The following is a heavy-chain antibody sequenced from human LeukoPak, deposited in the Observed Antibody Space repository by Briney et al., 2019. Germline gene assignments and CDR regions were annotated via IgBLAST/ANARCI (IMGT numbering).Heavy chain of an antibody. CDR3: ARVGPAVAGQNLDY. D-gene: IGHD6-19*01. Sequence: GGSLRLSCAASGFTFSTYWMTWVRQAPGMGLEWVANIKQDGSEKYYVDSVKGRFTISRDNAKNSLYLQMNSLRAEDTAVYYCARVGPAVAGQNLDYWGQGTLVTVSS. J-gene: IGHJ4*02. CDR1: GFTFSTYW. V-gene: IGHV3-7*01. CDR2: IKQDGSEK.